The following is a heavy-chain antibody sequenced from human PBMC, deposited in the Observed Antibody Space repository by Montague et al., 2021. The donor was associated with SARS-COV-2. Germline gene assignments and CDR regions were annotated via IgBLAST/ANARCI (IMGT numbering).Heavy chain of an antibody. CDR1: GDSISSYY. CDR2: VHYTGST. CDR3: AREYRIELWQTNWYFGL. D-gene: IGHD3-16*01. V-gene: IGHV4-59*01. J-gene: IGHJ2*01. Sequence: SETLSLTCEVSGDSISSYYWSWIRQSPGKGLEWIGYVHYTGSTKYTPSLKTRVTLSLDTPKNQFSLRLSSVTAADTAVYYCAREYRIELWQTNWYFGLWGRGTLVTVSS.